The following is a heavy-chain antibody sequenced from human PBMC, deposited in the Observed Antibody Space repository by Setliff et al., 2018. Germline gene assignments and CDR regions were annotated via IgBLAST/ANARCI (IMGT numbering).Heavy chain of an antibody. CDR2: VYYSGTA. D-gene: IGHD5-12*01. CDR3: ARGGTFRYFDY. CDR1: GGSFTPYY. J-gene: IGHJ4*02. Sequence: PSETLSLTCTVSGGSFTPYYWSWIRQPPGKGLEWIGYVYYSGTAYYNPSLKSRVTVIMDTSKNQFSLRLSSVTAADTAVYYCARGGTFRYFDYWGQGTPVTVSS. V-gene: IGHV4-59*01.